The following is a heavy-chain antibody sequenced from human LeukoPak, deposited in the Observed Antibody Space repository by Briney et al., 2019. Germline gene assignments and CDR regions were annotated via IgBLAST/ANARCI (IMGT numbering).Heavy chain of an antibody. CDR3: ASGGYSYEDVDY. D-gene: IGHD5-18*01. V-gene: IGHV3-72*01. CDR2: TRNKANSYTT. CDR1: GFTFSDHY. J-gene: IGHJ4*02. Sequence: GGSLRLSCAASGFTFSDHYMDWVRQAPGKGLEWVGRTRNKANSYTTEYAASVKGRFTISRDDSKNSLYLQMNSLKTEDTAVYYCASGGYSYEDVDYWGQGTLVTVSS.